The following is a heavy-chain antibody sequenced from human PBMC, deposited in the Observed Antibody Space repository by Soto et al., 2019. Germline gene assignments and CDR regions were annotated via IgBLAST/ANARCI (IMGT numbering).Heavy chain of an antibody. J-gene: IGHJ4*02. CDR2: ISSSSSTI. Sequence: GGSLRLSCAASGFTFSRYYMNWVRQAPGKGLEWVSYISSSSSTIYYADSVKGRFTVSRDNAKNSLYLQMNSLRDEDTAVYYCARDRVGATLSFDYWGQGTLVTVSS. V-gene: IGHV3-48*02. CDR1: GFTFSRYY. CDR3: ARDRVGATLSFDY. D-gene: IGHD1-26*01.